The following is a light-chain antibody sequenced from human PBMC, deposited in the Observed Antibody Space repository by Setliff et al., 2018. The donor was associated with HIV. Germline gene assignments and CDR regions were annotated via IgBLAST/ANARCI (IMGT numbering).Light chain of an antibody. CDR1: SSDVGGYNY. Sequence: QSVLTQPRSVSGSPGQSVTISCTGTSSDVGGYNYVSWYQHLPGKAPKLMIYDVTKRPSGVPDRFSGSKSGTSASLVITGLQAEDEGDYYCQSYESVLSVYVFGAGTKVTVL. CDR3: QSYESVLSVYV. V-gene: IGLV2-11*01. CDR2: DVT. J-gene: IGLJ1*01.